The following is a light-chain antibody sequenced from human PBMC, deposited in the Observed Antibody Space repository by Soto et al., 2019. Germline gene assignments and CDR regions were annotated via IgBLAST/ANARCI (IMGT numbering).Light chain of an antibody. V-gene: IGLV2-23*03. CDR1: GVDLGGYNV. Sequence: QSALTQPASVSGSPGQSITISCSGTGVDLGGYNVVSWYQQHPGKAPKLIIYEGTKRPSGVSNRFSGSKSGNAASLTISGLQTEDEADYYCCSYADTSTFWVVFGGGTKLTVL. J-gene: IGLJ3*02. CDR2: EGT. CDR3: CSYADTSTFWVV.